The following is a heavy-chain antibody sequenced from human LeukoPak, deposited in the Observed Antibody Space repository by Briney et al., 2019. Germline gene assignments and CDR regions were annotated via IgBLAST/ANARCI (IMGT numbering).Heavy chain of an antibody. CDR1: GGSISRGGYF. Sequence: SETLSLTCTVSGGSISRGGYFCRWIRQYPGKGLEWIGYIYYSGSTYYNPSLKSRVTISVDTSKNQFSLKLSSVTAADTAVYYGARDDHDSGSFDDWGQGTLVTVSS. J-gene: IGHJ4*02. CDR3: ARDDHDSGSFDD. V-gene: IGHV4-31*03. D-gene: IGHD3-10*01. CDR2: IYYSGST.